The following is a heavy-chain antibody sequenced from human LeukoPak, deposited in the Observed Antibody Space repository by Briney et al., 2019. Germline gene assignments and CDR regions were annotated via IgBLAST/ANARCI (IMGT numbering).Heavy chain of an antibody. V-gene: IGHV3-33*01. CDR3: ARGAFAGGYFDY. CDR2: IWYDGSDK. Sequence: PGGSLRLSCAASGFTFSNYGMHWVRQAPGKGLEWVAVIWYDGSDKYYADSVKGRFTISRDNSKNTLYLQMNSLRAEDMAVYYCARGAFAGGYFDYWGQGTLVTVSS. CDR1: GFTFSNYG. J-gene: IGHJ4*02. D-gene: IGHD6-13*01.